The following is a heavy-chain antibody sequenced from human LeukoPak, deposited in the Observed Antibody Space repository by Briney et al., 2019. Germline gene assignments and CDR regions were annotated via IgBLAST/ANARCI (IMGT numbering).Heavy chain of an antibody. D-gene: IGHD1-7*01. CDR3: AREMDNWNYYSRYYYYYYGMDV. Sequence: GGSLRLSCAASGFTASSNYMSWVRQAPGKGLEWVSVIYSGGSTYYADSVKGRFTISRHNSKNTLYLQMNSLRAEDTAVYYCAREMDNWNYYSRYYYYYYGMDVWGQGTTVTVSS. J-gene: IGHJ6*02. CDR1: GFTASSNY. V-gene: IGHV3-53*04. CDR2: IYSGGST.